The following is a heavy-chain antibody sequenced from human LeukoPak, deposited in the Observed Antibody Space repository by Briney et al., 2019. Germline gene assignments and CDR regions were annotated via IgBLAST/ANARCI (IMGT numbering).Heavy chain of an antibody. V-gene: IGHV3-66*01. Sequence: GGSLRLSCAASGFTFSSYAMSWVRQAPGKGLEWVSVIYSGGSTYYADSVKGRFTISRDNSKNTLYLQMNSLRAEDTAVYYCARVPLRYFDWLSPSPRDYWGQGTLVTVSS. D-gene: IGHD3-9*01. CDR1: GFTFSSYA. J-gene: IGHJ4*02. CDR3: ARVPLRYFDWLSPSPRDY. CDR2: IYSGGST.